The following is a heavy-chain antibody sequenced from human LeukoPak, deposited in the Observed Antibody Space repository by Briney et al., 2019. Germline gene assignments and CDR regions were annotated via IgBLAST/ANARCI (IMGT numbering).Heavy chain of an antibody. Sequence: ASVKVSCKASGYTFTSYVMHWVRQAPGQRLEWMGWINAGNGNTKYSQKFQGRVTITRDTSASTAYMELSSLRSEDTAVYYCARDKGIAVAGPFDYWGQGTLVTVSS. J-gene: IGHJ4*02. CDR3: ARDKGIAVAGPFDY. V-gene: IGHV1-3*01. CDR1: GYTFTSYV. D-gene: IGHD6-19*01. CDR2: INAGNGNT.